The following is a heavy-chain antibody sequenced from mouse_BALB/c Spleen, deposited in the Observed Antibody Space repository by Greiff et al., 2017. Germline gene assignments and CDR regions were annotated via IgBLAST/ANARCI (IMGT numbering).Heavy chain of an antibody. CDR3: ARYYGSFAY. V-gene: IGHV1-7*01. CDR2: INPSTGYT. D-gene: IGHD1-2*01. CDR1: GYTFTSYW. J-gene: IGHJ3*01. Sequence: VQRVESGAELAKPGASVKMSCKASGYTFTSYWMHWVKQRPGQGLEWIGYINPSTGYTEYNQKFKDKATLTADKSSSTAYMQLSSLTSEDSAVYYCARYYGSFAYWGQGTLVTVSA.